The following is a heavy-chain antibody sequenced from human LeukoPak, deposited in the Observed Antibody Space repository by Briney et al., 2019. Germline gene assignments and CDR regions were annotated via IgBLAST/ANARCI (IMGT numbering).Heavy chain of an antibody. CDR3: AKDVDRVQSYYFDY. CDR2: ISGSGVTT. CDR1: GFTFSSYS. Sequence: PGGSLRLSCAASGFTFSSYSMNWVRQAPGKGLEWVSGISGSGVTTNYADSVKGRFTISRDNSENTLYLQMSSLRSEDTAIYYCAKDVDRVQSYYFDYWGQGTLVTVSS. J-gene: IGHJ4*02. V-gene: IGHV3-23*01. D-gene: IGHD3-22*01.